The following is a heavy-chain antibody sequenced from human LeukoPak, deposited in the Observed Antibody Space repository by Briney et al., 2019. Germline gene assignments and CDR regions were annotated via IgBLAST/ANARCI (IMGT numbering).Heavy chain of an antibody. CDR2: IYYSGST. CDR3: ARLKGAYFDY. V-gene: IGHV4-59*08. CDR1: GGSISSYY. D-gene: IGHD4/OR15-4a*01. Sequence: SESLSLTCTVSGGSISSYYWSWIRQPPGKGLEWIGYIYYSGSTNYNPSLKSRVTISVDTSKNQFSLKLSSVTAADTAVYYCARLKGAYFDYWGQGTLVTVSS. J-gene: IGHJ4*02.